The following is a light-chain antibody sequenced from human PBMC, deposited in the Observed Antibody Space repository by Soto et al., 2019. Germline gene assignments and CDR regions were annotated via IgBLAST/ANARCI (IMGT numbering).Light chain of an antibody. J-gene: IGKJ1*01. CDR3: QQYNSLWT. CDR1: QSISSW. V-gene: IGKV1-5*03. CDR2: KAS. Sequence: DIQMTQSPSTLSASVGDRVTITCRASQSISSWLAWYQQKPGQAPKLLIYKASSLESGVPSRFSGSGSGTEFTLTISSLQPDDFATYYCQQYNSLWTCGQGTKVEIK.